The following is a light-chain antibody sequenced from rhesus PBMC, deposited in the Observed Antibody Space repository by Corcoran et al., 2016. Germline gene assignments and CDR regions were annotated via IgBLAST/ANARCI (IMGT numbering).Light chain of an antibody. V-gene: IGLV2-23*01. Sequence: QAALTQPPSVSGSPGQSVTISCTGTSSDIGDYNYVSWYHQHPGKAPKLMIYHVSKRPSGVSDRFSGSKSGNTASLTISGLQAEDEADYYCSSYAGNNTFIFGAGTRLTVL. CDR2: HVS. J-gene: IGLJ1*01. CDR3: SSYAGNNTFI. CDR1: SSDIGDYNY.